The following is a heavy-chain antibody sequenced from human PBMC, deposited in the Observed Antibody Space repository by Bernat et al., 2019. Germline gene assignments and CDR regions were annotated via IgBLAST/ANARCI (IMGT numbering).Heavy chain of an antibody. CDR2: ISAYNGNT. CDR1: GYTFTSYG. Sequence: QVQLVQAGAEVKKPWASVKVSCKVSGYTFTSYGISCVRQAPVQGLEWTGWISAYNGNTNYAQKLQGRDTMTTDTSTSTAYMELRRLRSDDTAVYDCARDRADIAATYPLPDLDIWGQGTMVTVSS. CDR3: ARDRADIAATYPLPDLDI. V-gene: IGHV1-18*01. D-gene: IGHD5-12*01. J-gene: IGHJ3*02.